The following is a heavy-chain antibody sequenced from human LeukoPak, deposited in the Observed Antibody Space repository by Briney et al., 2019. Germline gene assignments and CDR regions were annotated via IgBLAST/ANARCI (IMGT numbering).Heavy chain of an antibody. D-gene: IGHD2-21*02. Sequence: PSETLSLTCTVSGGSISFYYWSWIRQPAGKGLEWLGRSYTTGSTNYNPSLRSRVTMSVDTSKNQFSLKLSSVTAADTAVYYCARDYCGGDCYTSYHYYYMDVWGKGTTVTVSS. V-gene: IGHV4-4*07. CDR3: ARDYCGGDCYTSYHYYYMDV. CDR2: SYTTGST. CDR1: GGSISFYY. J-gene: IGHJ6*03.